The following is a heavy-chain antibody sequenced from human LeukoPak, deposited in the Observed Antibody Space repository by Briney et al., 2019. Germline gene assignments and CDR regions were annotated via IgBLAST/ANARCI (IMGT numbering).Heavy chain of an antibody. Sequence: GGSLRLSCAASGFTVSSNYMSWVRQAPGKGLEWVSVIYSGGTTYYADSVKGRFTISRDNAKNTLYPQMNSLRAEDTAVYYCAREAFDAFDIWGQGTMVTVSS. CDR2: IYSGGTT. CDR3: AREAFDAFDI. V-gene: IGHV3-53*01. J-gene: IGHJ3*02. CDR1: GFTVSSNY.